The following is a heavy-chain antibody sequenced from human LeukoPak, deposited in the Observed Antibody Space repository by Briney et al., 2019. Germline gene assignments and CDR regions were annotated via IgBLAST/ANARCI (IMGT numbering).Heavy chain of an antibody. D-gene: IGHD6-13*01. J-gene: IGHJ4*02. CDR3: ARSIAAAGIFDY. CDR1: GYTFTSYG. CDR2: ISAYNGNT. V-gene: IGHV1-18*01. Sequence: ASVKVSCKASGYTFTSYGISWVRQAPGQGLEWMGWISAYNGNTNYAQKLQGRVTMNTDTSTSTAYMELRSLRSDDTAVYYCARSIAAAGIFDYWGQGTLVTVSS.